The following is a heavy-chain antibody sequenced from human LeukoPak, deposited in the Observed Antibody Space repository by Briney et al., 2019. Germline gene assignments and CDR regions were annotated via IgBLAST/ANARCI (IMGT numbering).Heavy chain of an antibody. D-gene: IGHD5-12*01. CDR2: ISSGSSSI. CDR1: GFTFSAYA. J-gene: IGHJ3*02. V-gene: IGHV3-48*02. CDR3: ASQLPYSGYYDAFDI. Sequence: GGSLRLSCAASGFTFSAYAMSWVRQAPGKGLEWVSYISSGSSSIYYADSVKGRFTISRDNAKNSLYLQMNSLRDEDTAVYYCASQLPYSGYYDAFDIWGQGTMVTVSS.